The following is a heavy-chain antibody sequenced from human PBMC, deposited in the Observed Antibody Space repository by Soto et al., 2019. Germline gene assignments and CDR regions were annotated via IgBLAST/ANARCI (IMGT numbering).Heavy chain of an antibody. D-gene: IGHD1-26*01. CDR1: GYTFTGYY. J-gene: IGHJ4*02. Sequence: ASVKVSCKASGYTFTGYYMHWVRQAPGQGLEWMGWINPNSGGTNYAQKFQGRVTMTRDTSISTAYMELSRLRSDDTAVYYCAREVAGARANPFDYWGQGTLVTVSS. CDR2: INPNSGGT. V-gene: IGHV1-2*02. CDR3: AREVAGARANPFDY.